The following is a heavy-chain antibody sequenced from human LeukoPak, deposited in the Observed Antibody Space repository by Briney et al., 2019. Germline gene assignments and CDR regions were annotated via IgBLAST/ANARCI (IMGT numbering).Heavy chain of an antibody. CDR2: IYYSGST. D-gene: IGHD6-19*01. J-gene: IGHJ4*02. Sequence: PSQTLSLTCAVSGGSISSGGYSWSWIRQPPGKGLEWIGYIYYSGSTNYNPSLKSRVTISVDTSKNQFSLKLSSVTAADTAVYYCASLGIAVAGQVYWGQGTLVTVSS. CDR1: GGSISSGGYS. CDR3: ASLGIAVAGQVY. V-gene: IGHV4-30-4*07.